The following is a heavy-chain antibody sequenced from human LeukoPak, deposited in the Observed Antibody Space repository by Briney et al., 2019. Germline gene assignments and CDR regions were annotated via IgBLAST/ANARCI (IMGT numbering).Heavy chain of an antibody. CDR2: IWYDGSNK. Sequence: GRSLRLSCAASGFTFSSYGMHWVRQAPGKGLEWVAVIWYDGSNKYYADSVKGRFTISRDNSKNTLYLQMNSLRAEDTAVYYCARDRDTAMVYYGMDVWGQGTTVTVSS. V-gene: IGHV3-33*01. CDR3: ARDRDTAMVYYGMDV. J-gene: IGHJ6*02. D-gene: IGHD5-18*01. CDR1: GFTFSSYG.